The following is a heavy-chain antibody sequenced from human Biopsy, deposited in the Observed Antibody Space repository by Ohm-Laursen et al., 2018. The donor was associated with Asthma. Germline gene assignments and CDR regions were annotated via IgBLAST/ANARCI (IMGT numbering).Heavy chain of an antibody. D-gene: IGHD2-15*01. CDR2: IKLVFGTT. CDR1: ARSLNTHC. J-gene: IGHJ4*02. CDR3: ARKAGSCISSACYSLDF. V-gene: IGHV1-69*01. Sequence: ARSLNTHCIGSARLAPRQGIGWQGWIKLVFGTTTYPQKFQDRVTTTADDSTSTVYMELSSLRAEDTAVYYCARKAGSCISSACYSLDFWGQGTLVTVSS.